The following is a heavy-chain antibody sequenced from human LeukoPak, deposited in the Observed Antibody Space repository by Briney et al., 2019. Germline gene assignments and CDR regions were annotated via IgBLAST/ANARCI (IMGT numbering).Heavy chain of an antibody. CDR1: EFTFSDHY. J-gene: IGHJ4*02. CDR3: ARGKRRFDI. V-gene: IGHV3-11*01. Sequence: GGSLRLSCAASEFTFSDHYMTWIRQSPGKGLEWISYISPSAYSTYYADSVKGRFSISRDNAKNSLYLQMNSLRVEDTAIYYCARGKRRFDIWGQGTLVTVSS. CDR2: ISPSAYST.